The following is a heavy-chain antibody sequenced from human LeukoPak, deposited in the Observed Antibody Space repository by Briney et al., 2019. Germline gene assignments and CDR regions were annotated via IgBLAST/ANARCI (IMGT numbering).Heavy chain of an antibody. CDR1: GFTFSDYY. D-gene: IGHD3-22*01. Sequence: GGSLRLSCAVSGFTFSDYYMNWIRQAPGKGLEWVSYIGSSGSAIYYADSVKGRFTISRDNAKNSLYLQMNSLRAEDTAVYYCARGSYYDSSGFDYWGQGTLVTVSS. CDR3: ARGSYYDSSGFDY. CDR2: IGSSGSAI. J-gene: IGHJ4*02. V-gene: IGHV3-11*01.